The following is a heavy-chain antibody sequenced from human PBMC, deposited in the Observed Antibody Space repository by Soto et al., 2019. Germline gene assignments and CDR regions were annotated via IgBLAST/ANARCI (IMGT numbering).Heavy chain of an antibody. J-gene: IGHJ3*02. CDR3: AREYGGGAFDI. CDR2: IYYSGST. D-gene: IGHD4-17*01. CDR1: GGSISSYY. Sequence: QVQLQESGPGLVKPSETLSLTCTVSGGSISSYYWSWIRQPPGKGLEWIGYIYYSGSTNYNPSLKSRATVSGDTSKNQFSLKLSSVTAADTAVYYCAREYGGGAFDIWGQGTMVTVSS. V-gene: IGHV4-59*12.